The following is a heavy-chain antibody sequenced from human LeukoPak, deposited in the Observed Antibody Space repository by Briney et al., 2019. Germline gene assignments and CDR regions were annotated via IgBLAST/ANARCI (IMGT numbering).Heavy chain of an antibody. CDR2: IYYSGST. V-gene: IGHV4-39*07. CDR3: ASTGITGTTSYFDY. D-gene: IGHD1-7*01. CDR1: GGSISSSSYY. J-gene: IGHJ4*02. Sequence: PSETLSLTCTVSGGSISSSSYYWGWIRQPPGKGLEWIGSIYYSGSTYYNPSLKSRVTISVDTSKNQFSLKLSSVTAADTAVYHCASTGITGTTSYFDYWGQGTLVTVSS.